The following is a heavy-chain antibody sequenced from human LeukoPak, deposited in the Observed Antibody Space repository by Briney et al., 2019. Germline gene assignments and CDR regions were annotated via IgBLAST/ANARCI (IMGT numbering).Heavy chain of an antibody. Sequence: SETLSLTCTVSGGSISSYYWSWIRQPPGKGLEWIGYIYYSGSTNYNPSLKSRVTISVDTSKNQFSLKLSSVTAADAAVYYCARHMSIAAITSFDYWGQGTLVTVSS. J-gene: IGHJ4*02. CDR2: IYYSGST. V-gene: IGHV4-59*08. CDR1: GGSISSYY. D-gene: IGHD6-6*01. CDR3: ARHMSIAAITSFDY.